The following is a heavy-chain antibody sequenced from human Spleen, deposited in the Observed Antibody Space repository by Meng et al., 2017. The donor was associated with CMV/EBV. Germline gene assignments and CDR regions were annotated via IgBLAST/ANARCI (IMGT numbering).Heavy chain of an antibody. CDR2: IYSGGTT. J-gene: IGHJ3*02. D-gene: IGHD2/OR15-2a*01. CDR1: GFIVSSTY. Sequence: GALKISCEASGFIVSSTYMSWVRQAPGKGLEWVSVIYSGGTTFKANSVKGRFTISRDNSKNTLFLQMNRLRAEDTAVYYCARSILSNGFDAFDIWGQGTMVTVSS. CDR3: ARSILSNGFDAFDI. V-gene: IGHV3-53*01.